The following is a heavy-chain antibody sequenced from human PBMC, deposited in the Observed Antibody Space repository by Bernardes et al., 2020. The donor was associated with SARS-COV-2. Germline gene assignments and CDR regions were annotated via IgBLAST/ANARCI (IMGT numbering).Heavy chain of an antibody. D-gene: IGHD6-13*01. CDR2: IYYSGST. Sequence: SETLSLTCTVSGGSIRSSSYYWGWIRQPPGKGLEWIGSIYYSGSTYYNPSLKSRVTISVDTSKNQFSLKLSSVTAADTAVYYCARQITVAAAGTPRYYFDYWGQGTLVTVSS. CDR3: ARQITVAAAGTPRYYFDY. V-gene: IGHV4-39*01. CDR1: GGSIRSSSYY. J-gene: IGHJ4*02.